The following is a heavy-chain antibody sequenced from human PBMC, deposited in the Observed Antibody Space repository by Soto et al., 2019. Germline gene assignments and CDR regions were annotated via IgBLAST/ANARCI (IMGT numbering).Heavy chain of an antibody. CDR3: AKDGGSSSSSGYFDY. J-gene: IGHJ4*02. D-gene: IGHD6-6*01. V-gene: IGHV3-9*01. CDR2: ISWNSGSI. CDR1: GFTFDDYA. Sequence: GGSLRLSCAASGFTFDDYAMHWVRQAPGKGLEWVSGISWNSGSIGYADSVKGRFTISRDNAKNSLYLQMNSLRAEDTALYYCAKDGGSSSSSGYFDYWGQGTLVTVSS.